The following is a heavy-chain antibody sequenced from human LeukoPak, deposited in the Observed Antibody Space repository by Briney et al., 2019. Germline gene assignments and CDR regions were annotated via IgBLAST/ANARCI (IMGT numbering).Heavy chain of an antibody. CDR2: VFYRGTS. J-gene: IGHJ4*02. CDR3: ATLSGAYWTFDC. V-gene: IGHV4-59*08. D-gene: IGHD1-26*01. Sequence: SETLSLTCSVSGGSMTNFYWGWIRQPPGKGMQWIGYVFYRGTSNHNPSLENRVTMSVDTSKNQFSLELSFVTAADTAVYYCATLSGAYWTFDCWGQGTLVTVSS. CDR1: GGSMTNFY.